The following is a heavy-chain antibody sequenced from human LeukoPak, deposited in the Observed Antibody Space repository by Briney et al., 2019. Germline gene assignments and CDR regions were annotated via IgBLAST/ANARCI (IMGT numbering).Heavy chain of an antibody. CDR2: IYYSGST. D-gene: IGHD1-26*01. CDR1: GGSISSSSYY. CDR3: ARLAYSGSYY. Sequence: KPSETLSLTCTVSGGSISSSSYYWGWIRQPPGKGLEWIGSIYYSGSTYYNPSLKSRVTISVDTSKNQFSLKLSSVTVADTAVYYCARLAYSGSYYWGQGTLVTVSS. J-gene: IGHJ4*02. V-gene: IGHV4-39*01.